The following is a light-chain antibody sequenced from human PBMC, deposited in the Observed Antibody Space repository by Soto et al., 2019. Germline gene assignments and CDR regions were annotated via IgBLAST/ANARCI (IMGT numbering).Light chain of an antibody. CDR1: QGISSW. Sequence: DIQMTQSPSTLSAPEGDRVTIPCRASQGISSWWACYQQKPGKAPKLLFHKASSLESGVPSRFSGSGSGTEFTLTISSLQPDDFATYYCQQYNSYWTFGQGTKVEIK. CDR2: KAS. CDR3: QQYNSYWT. J-gene: IGKJ1*01. V-gene: IGKV1-5*03.